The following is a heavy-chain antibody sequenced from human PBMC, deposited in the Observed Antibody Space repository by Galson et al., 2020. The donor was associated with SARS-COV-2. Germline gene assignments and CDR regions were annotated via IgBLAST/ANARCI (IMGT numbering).Heavy chain of an antibody. CDR3: ARGLYDSSGYYYIFYYDAMDV. Sequence: GGSLRLSCAASGFTFSSYSFNWVRQAPGKGLEWVSSISSSSSYMYYADSLKGRSTISRDNAKNSLHLQMNSLRAEDTAVYYCARGLYDSSGYYYIFYYDAMDVWGQGTTVTVSS. CDR1: GFTFSSYS. V-gene: IGHV3-21*06. J-gene: IGHJ6*02. CDR2: ISSSSSYM. D-gene: IGHD3-22*01.